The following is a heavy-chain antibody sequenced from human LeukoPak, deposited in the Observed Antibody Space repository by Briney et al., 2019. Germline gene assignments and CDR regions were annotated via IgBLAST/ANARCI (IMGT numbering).Heavy chain of an antibody. CDR3: ARGVATTQFGGAFDI. J-gene: IGHJ3*02. D-gene: IGHD5-12*01. CDR2: IYTSGST. CDR1: GGSISSDY. V-gene: IGHV4-4*07. Sequence: PSETLSLTCNVFGGSISSDYWSWIRQPAGKGLEWIGRIYTSGSTNYNPSLKSRVTMSVDTSKNQFSLKLSSVTAADTAVYYCARGVATTQFGGAFDIWGQGTMVTVSS.